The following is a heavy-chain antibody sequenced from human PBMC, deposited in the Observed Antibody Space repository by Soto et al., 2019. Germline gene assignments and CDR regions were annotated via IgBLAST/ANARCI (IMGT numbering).Heavy chain of an antibody. V-gene: IGHV3-7*01. Sequence: GSLTLTFAASRFTFSTYCMSGVRQAPGKGLEWVANIKEDGSEKYYVDSVEGRFTISRDNAKNSLYLQMTSLRAEDTALYYCARGWGYFDSSGFPYLYAMDVWGQGTTVTVSS. CDR1: RFTFSTYC. D-gene: IGHD3-22*01. J-gene: IGHJ6*02. CDR2: IKEDGSEK. CDR3: ARGWGYFDSSGFPYLYAMDV.